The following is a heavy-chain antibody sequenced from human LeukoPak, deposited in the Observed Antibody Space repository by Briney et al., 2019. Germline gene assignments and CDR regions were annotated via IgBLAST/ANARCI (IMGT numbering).Heavy chain of an antibody. Sequence: PGGSLRLSCAASGFTFSSYAMHWVRQAPGKGLEWVAVISYDGSNKYYAGSVKGRFTISRDNSKNTLYLQMNSLRAEDTAVYYCARDGAAAYAEYFQHWGQGTLVTVSS. CDR3: ARDGAAAYAEYFQH. CDR1: GFTFSSYA. D-gene: IGHD6-13*01. J-gene: IGHJ1*01. CDR2: ISYDGSNK. V-gene: IGHV3-30-3*01.